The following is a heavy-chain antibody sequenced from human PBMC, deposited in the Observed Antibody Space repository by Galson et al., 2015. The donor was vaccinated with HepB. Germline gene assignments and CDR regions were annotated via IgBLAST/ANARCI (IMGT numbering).Heavy chain of an antibody. CDR2: ISGSGDDT. Sequence: SLRLSCAASGFTFRSHPMSWVRQAPGKGLEWVSSISGSGDDTYNADSVKGRFTISRDNSKNTVFLQMNSLRAEDSALYYCVKDWEGSTCPCMDVWGQGTTVTVSS. J-gene: IGHJ6*02. CDR3: VKDWEGSTCPCMDV. CDR1: GFTFRSHP. V-gene: IGHV3-23*01. D-gene: IGHD1-26*01.